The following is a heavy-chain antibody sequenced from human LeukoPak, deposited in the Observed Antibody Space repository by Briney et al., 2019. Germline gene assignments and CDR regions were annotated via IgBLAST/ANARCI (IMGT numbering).Heavy chain of an antibody. D-gene: IGHD1-26*01. Sequence: GASVKVSCKASENIFTTYYLHWVRQAPGHALEWMGIINPRSGSTTYAQKFQGRVSMTRDTSTSTVYMQLSSLRSDDTAVYYCARSTDGYSGNYYSGWGPGTTAIVSS. J-gene: IGHJ6*02. CDR3: ARSTDGYSGNYYSG. CDR2: INPRSGST. V-gene: IGHV1-46*01. CDR1: ENIFTTYY.